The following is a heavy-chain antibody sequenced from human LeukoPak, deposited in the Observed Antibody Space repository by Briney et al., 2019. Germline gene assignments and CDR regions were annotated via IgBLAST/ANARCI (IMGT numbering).Heavy chain of an antibody. Sequence: PGGSLRLSCVASGFSFRNYGMHWVRQAPGKGLEWVAFIRSDSSYKYYADSVKGRFTISRDNSKNTLYLQMNSLRAEDTAVYYCAKDQGIAVAGTDYWGQGTLVTVSS. J-gene: IGHJ4*02. CDR1: GFSFRNYG. CDR3: AKDQGIAVAGTDY. CDR2: IRSDSSYK. D-gene: IGHD6-19*01. V-gene: IGHV3-30*02.